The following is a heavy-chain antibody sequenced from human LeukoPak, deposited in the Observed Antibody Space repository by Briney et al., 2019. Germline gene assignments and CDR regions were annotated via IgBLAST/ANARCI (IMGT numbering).Heavy chain of an antibody. J-gene: IGHJ4*02. Sequence: GRSLRLSCAASGFTFSSYAMHWVRQAPGKGLEWVAVISYDGSNKYYADSVKGRFTISRGNSKNTLYLQMNSLRAEDTAVYYCARDNGYWGQGTLVTVSS. CDR3: ARDNGY. CDR1: GFTFSSYA. CDR2: ISYDGSNK. V-gene: IGHV3-30-3*01.